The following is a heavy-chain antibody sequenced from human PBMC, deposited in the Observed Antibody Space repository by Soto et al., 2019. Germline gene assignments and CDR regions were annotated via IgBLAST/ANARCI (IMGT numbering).Heavy chain of an antibody. CDR1: GDPISSSKW. V-gene: IGHV4-4*02. J-gene: IGHJ6*02. CDR3: ASQAIAARQGYYYGMDV. Sequence: WETLSLTCAVSGDPISSSKWWTWVRQTPGKGLEWIGKIDQNGSTNYNPSLKSRVTISVDKSKNQFSLKLSSVTAADTAVYYCASQAIAARQGYYYGMDVWGQGTTVTVSS. D-gene: IGHD6-6*01. CDR2: IDQNGST.